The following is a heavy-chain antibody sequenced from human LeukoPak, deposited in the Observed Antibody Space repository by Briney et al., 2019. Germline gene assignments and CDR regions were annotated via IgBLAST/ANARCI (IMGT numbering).Heavy chain of an antibody. V-gene: IGHV1-46*01. CDR1: GGTFSSYA. CDR3: ACSYGNWFDP. D-gene: IGHD4-17*01. Sequence: GASVKVSCKASGGTFSSYAISWVRQAPGQGLEWMGIINPSGGSTSYAQKFQGRVTMTRDMSTSTVYMELSSLRSEDTAVYYCACSYGNWFDPWGQGTLVTVSS. J-gene: IGHJ5*02. CDR2: INPSGGST.